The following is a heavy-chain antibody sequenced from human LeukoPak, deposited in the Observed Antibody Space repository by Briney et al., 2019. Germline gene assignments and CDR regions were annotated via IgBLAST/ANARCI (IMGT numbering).Heavy chain of an antibody. V-gene: IGHV4-59*01. CDR3: ARDLAYCSGGSRSGRWFDP. D-gene: IGHD2-15*01. J-gene: IGHJ5*02. Sequence: SETLSLTCTVSGGSISSYYWSWIRQPPGKGLEWIGYIYYSGSTNYNPSLKSRVTISVDTSKNQFSLKLSSVTAADTAVYYCARDLAYCSGGSRSGRWFDPWGQGTLVTVSS. CDR2: IYYSGST. CDR1: GGSISSYY.